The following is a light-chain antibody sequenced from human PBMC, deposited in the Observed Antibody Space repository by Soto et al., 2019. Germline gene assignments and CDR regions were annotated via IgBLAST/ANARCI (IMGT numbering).Light chain of an antibody. CDR3: QQYNTYPWT. V-gene: IGKV1-5*03. CDR2: KAS. J-gene: IGKJ1*01. CDR1: QSINNR. Sequence: DIQMTQSPSTLSASVGDRVTITCRASQSINNRLVWYQQKPGIAPILLIYKASSLQSGVPSRFSGSGSGTEFNFTIGSLQPAGFATYYCQQYNTYPWTVGHGTKVEI.